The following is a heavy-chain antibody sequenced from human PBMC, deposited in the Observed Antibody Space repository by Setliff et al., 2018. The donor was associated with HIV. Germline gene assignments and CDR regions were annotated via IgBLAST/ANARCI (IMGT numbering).Heavy chain of an antibody. J-gene: IGHJ4*02. V-gene: IGHV3-21*01. CDR2: ISSTSSYI. D-gene: IGHD6-19*01. CDR1: GFTFSSYS. Sequence: SLKISCAASGFTFSSYSMNWVRQAPGKGLEWVSSISSTSSYIYYADSVKGRFTISRDNAKNSLYLQMNSLRAEDTAVYYCARDSPQVRIAVTGTTGHDYWGQGTLVTVS. CDR3: ARDSPQVRIAVTGTTGHDY.